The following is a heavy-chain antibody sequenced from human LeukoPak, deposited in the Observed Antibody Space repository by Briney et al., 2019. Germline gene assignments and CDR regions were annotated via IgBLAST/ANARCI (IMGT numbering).Heavy chain of an antibody. D-gene: IGHD6-13*01. CDR1: GFTFSSYD. Sequence: GGSLRLSCAASGFTFSSYDMHWVRQATGKGLEWVSAIGTAGDTYYPGSVKGRFTISREKAKNSLYLQMNSLRAEDTAVYYCARDLSAGYSSNWYDYWGQGTLVTVSS. CDR3: ARDLSAGYSSNWYDY. V-gene: IGHV3-13*01. CDR2: IGTAGDT. J-gene: IGHJ5*01.